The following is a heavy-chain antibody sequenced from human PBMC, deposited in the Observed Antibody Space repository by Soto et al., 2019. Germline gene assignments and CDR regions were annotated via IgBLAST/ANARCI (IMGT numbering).Heavy chain of an antibody. V-gene: IGHV3-53*01. CDR2: IYSTGTT. CDR3: AKDGRGSGSKSNSFGY. D-gene: IGHD3-10*01. CDR1: GFTVGNNY. J-gene: IGHJ4*02. Sequence: EVQLVESGGGLSQPGGSLKLSCAASGFTVGNNYMSWVRQAPGKWLELVSLIYSTGTTTYADSVKGRFTASRDNAKTPLYLQMTSLRAEATAVYYCAKDGRGSGSKSNSFGYWGQGTLVTVSS.